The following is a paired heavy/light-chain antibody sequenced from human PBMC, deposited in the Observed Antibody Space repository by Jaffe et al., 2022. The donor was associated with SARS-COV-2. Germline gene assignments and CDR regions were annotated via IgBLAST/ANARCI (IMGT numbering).Light chain of an antibody. CDR2: WAS. Sequence: DIVMTQSPDSLAVSLGERATISCKSSQSVLHSSNNKNYLAWYQQKPGQPPKLLIYWASIRESGVPDRFSGSGSGTDFTLTISSLQAEDVALYYCQQYYSSLLTVGPGTKVDIK. J-gene: IGKJ3*01. V-gene: IGKV4-1*01. CDR1: QSVLHSSNNKNY. CDR3: QQYYSSLLT.
Heavy chain of an antibody. Sequence: VQLVESGGGLVKPGRPLRLSCTASGFTFGDYGMSWFRQAPGKGLEWVGFIRSPSYGGTTDYAASVKGRFIISRDDSNSIAYLQMNSLKTDDTGVYYCARGGFLDANYYASGSYFDYWGQGTLVTVSS. CDR2: IRSPSYGGTT. J-gene: IGHJ4*02. V-gene: IGHV3-49*05. CDR3: ARGGFLDANYYASGSYFDY. CDR1: GFTFGDYG. D-gene: IGHD3-10*01.